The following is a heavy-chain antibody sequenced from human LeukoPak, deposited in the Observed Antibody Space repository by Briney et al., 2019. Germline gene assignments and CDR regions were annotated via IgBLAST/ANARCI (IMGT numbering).Heavy chain of an antibody. CDR1: CGSMSSHY. Sequence: AETLSLTHTVSCGSMSSHYWSWTRQPPGRGLGWIGYIYYSATTNYNPSIKSRVTISLDGSQSQFSLKLTSVTAADTAVYHCARKSSGWFDAWGRGTPVTVSS. CDR2: IYYSATT. V-gene: IGHV4-59*11. D-gene: IGHD3-10*01. J-gene: IGHJ5*01. CDR3: ARKSSGWFDA.